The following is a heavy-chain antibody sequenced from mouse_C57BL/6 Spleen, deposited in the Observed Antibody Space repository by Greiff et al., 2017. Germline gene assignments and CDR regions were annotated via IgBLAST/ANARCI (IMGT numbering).Heavy chain of an antibody. CDR3: AREGLGGAMYY. J-gene: IGHJ4*01. CDR1: GYTFTSYW. V-gene: IGHV1-64*01. CDR2: IHPNSGST. Sequence: VQLQQPGAELVKPGASVKLSCKASGYTFTSYWMHWVKQRPGQGLEWIGMIHPNSGSTNYNEKFKSKATLTVDKSSSTAYMQLSSLTSEDSAVYYCAREGLGGAMYYWGQGTSVTVSS.